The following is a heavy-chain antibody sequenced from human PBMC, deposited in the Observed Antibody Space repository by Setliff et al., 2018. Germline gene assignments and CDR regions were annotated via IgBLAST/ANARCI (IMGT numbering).Heavy chain of an antibody. V-gene: IGHV4-39*01. CDR2: VYYNGSI. CDR1: GGSISDSHYY. D-gene: IGHD5-12*01. J-gene: IGHJ3*01. Sequence: SETLSLTCTVSGGSISDSHYYWGWFRQPPGMRPEWIGTVYYNGSIYYNPSLKSRVTLFVDTSKDQFSLRLTSMTAADTAVHYCARQVEMATIAFDVWGQGTMVTVSS. CDR3: ARQVEMATIAFDV.